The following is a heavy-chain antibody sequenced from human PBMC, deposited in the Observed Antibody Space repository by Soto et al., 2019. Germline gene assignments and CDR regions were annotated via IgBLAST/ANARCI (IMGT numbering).Heavy chain of an antibody. J-gene: IGHJ3*02. Sequence: GGSLRLSCAASGFTFSSYSMNWVRQAPGKGLEWVSYISSSSSTIYYADSVKGRFTISRDNAKNSLYLQMNSLRDEDTAVYYCATGEGSAQYYYDSSGPNSAFDIWGQGTMVTVSS. CDR1: GFTFSSYS. V-gene: IGHV3-48*02. CDR2: ISSSSSTI. CDR3: ATGEGSAQYYYDSSGPNSAFDI. D-gene: IGHD3-22*01.